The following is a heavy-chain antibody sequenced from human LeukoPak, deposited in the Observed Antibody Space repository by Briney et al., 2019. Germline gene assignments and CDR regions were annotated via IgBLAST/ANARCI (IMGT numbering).Heavy chain of an antibody. J-gene: IGHJ6*02. Sequence: PSETLSLTCAVYGGSFSGCYWSWIRQPPGKGLEWIGEINHSGSTNYNPSLKSRVTISVDTSKNQFSLKLSSVTAADTAVYYCARVGYGSGSYSRYYYYGMDVWGQGTTVTVSS. CDR3: ARVGYGSGSYSRYYYYGMDV. CDR2: INHSGST. CDR1: GGSFSGCY. D-gene: IGHD3-10*01. V-gene: IGHV4-34*01.